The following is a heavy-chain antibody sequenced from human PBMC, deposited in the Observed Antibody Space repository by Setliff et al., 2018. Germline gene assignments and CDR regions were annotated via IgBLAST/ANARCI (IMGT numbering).Heavy chain of an antibody. Sequence: GGSLRLSCAASGFTFSDHYMDWVRRAPGKGLEWVGRSRNKASSYTTEYAASVKGRFTISRDDLRNSLYPQMNSLKTDDTAVYFCVGGIAALNAFDVWGQGTMVTVSS. D-gene: IGHD6-6*01. J-gene: IGHJ3*01. V-gene: IGHV3-72*01. CDR2: SRNKASSYTT. CDR3: VGGIAALNAFDV. CDR1: GFTFSDHY.